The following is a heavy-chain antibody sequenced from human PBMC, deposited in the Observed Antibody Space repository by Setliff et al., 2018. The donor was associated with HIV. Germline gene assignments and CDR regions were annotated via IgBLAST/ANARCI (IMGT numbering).Heavy chain of an antibody. D-gene: IGHD2-21*01. CDR2: VYYTGNT. J-gene: IGHJ4*02. CDR1: GGSISGYY. CDR3: ARLRVVGGHAGGSQQFVDY. Sequence: PSETLSLTCTVSGGSISGYYWGWIRQPPGKGLEWVGTVYYTGNTFYNPSLRNRVTISGDTSKNQFSLKLSSVPAADTAVYYCARLRVVGGHAGGSQQFVDYWGQGTLVTVSS. V-gene: IGHV4-39*01.